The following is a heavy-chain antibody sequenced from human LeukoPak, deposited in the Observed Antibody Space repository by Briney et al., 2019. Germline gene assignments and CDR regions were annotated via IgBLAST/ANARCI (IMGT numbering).Heavy chain of an antibody. Sequence: SETLSLTCTVSGGSISSYYWSWIRQPPGKGLEWIGYIYYSGNTNYNPSLKSRVTISVDTSKNQFSLKLSSVTAAYTAVYYCAGGGNPTYFDYWGQGTLVTVSS. CDR2: IYYSGNT. CDR3: AGGGNPTYFDY. CDR1: GGSISSYY. D-gene: IGHD4-23*01. J-gene: IGHJ4*02. V-gene: IGHV4-59*01.